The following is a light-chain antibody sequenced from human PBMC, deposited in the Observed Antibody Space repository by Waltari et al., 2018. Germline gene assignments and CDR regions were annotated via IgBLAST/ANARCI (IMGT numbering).Light chain of an antibody. CDR2: EVS. J-gene: IGLJ1*01. Sequence: QSALTQPASVSGSPGQSITISCSGTDSDVGAYDFVSWYQQHPGKAPPLQIYEVSNRPSGISNRFAASKSGNTASLTISGLQAEDEADYYCSSYTTSSAPGVFGTGTRVTVL. CDR1: DSDVGAYDF. V-gene: IGLV2-14*01. CDR3: SSYTTSSAPGV.